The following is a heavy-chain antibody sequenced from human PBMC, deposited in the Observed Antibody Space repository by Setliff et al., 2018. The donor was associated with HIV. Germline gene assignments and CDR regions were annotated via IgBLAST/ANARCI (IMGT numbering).Heavy chain of an antibody. CDR2: ISGSGGST. J-gene: IGHJ6*03. V-gene: IGHV3-23*01. Sequence: PGGSLRLSCAASGFTFSSYAMSWVRQAPGEGLEWVSAISGSGGSTYYADSVKGRFTISRDNSKNTLYLQMNSLRAEDTAVYYCAKGRYSSGANYYYYYMDVWGKGTTVTVSS. CDR1: GFTFSSYA. CDR3: AKGRYSSGANYYYYYMDV. D-gene: IGHD6-19*01.